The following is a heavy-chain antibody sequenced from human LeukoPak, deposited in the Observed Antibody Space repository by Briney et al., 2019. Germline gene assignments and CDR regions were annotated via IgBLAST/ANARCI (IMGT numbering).Heavy chain of an antibody. J-gene: IGHJ4*02. V-gene: IGHV3-23*01. CDR1: GFTFSSYV. CDR2: ITGGSDST. Sequence: GGSRRLSCAASGFTFSSYVMSWVRKAPGKGLEWVSAITGGSDSTYYADSVKGRFTISRDNSENTLYVQMNSLRAEDTAVYYCAKGSSGARPYFFDYWGQGTLITVSS. CDR3: AKGSSGARPYFFDY.